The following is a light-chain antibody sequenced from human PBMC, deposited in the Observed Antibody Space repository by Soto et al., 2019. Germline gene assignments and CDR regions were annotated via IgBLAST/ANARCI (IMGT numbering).Light chain of an antibody. Sequence: QSVLTQPPSASGSPGQSVTISCTGTSSDVGAYDYVSWYQQHPGKAPKLMIYEINKRPSGVADRFSGSKSGNTASLTVSGLQAEDEADYYCSSFAGSNNFPDVFGTGTKVTVL. V-gene: IGLV2-8*01. J-gene: IGLJ1*01. CDR2: EIN. CDR1: SSDVGAYDY. CDR3: SSFAGSNNFPDV.